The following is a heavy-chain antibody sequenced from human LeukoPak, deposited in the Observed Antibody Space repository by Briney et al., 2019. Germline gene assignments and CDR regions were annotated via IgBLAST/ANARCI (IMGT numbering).Heavy chain of an antibody. CDR1: GFIVSHKY. CDR2: IYTGGNT. D-gene: IGHD3-22*01. V-gene: IGHV3-66*01. CDR3: ARGQIDLLRNYFDS. J-gene: IGHJ4*02. Sequence: GGSLRPSYAASGFIVSHKYMAWVRQAPGKGLEWLSIIYTGGNTVSAESVKGRFIISRDNSRNTVHLQMNSLRDDDTAVYYCARGQIDLLRNYFDSWGPGTLVAVSS.